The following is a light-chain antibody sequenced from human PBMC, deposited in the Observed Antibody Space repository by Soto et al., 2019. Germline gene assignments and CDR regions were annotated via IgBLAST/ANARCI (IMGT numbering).Light chain of an antibody. Sequence: QSVLTQPASVSGSPGQSITISCTGTSSDVGNYKYVSWYQHHPGKAPKVMIYEVRNRPSGVYNRISGSKYGNTASLTISGLQAEDEADYYSSSYSSTKTRVFGTGTKVTVL. J-gene: IGLJ1*01. CDR1: SSDVGNYKY. V-gene: IGLV2-14*01. CDR3: SSYSSTKTRV. CDR2: EVR.